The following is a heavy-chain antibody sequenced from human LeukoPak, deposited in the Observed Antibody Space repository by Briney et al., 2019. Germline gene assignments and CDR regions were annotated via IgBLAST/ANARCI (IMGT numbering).Heavy chain of an antibody. D-gene: IGHD4-17*01. CDR3: ARENGVPYYYYGMDV. Sequence: GGSLRLSCAASGFTFSSYSMNWVRQAPGKGLEWVSYISSSSSTIYYADSVKGRFTISRDNAKNSLYLQMNSLRAEDTAVYYCARENGVPYYYYGMDVWGQGTTVTVSS. CDR2: ISSSSSTI. V-gene: IGHV3-48*04. CDR1: GFTFSSYS. J-gene: IGHJ6*02.